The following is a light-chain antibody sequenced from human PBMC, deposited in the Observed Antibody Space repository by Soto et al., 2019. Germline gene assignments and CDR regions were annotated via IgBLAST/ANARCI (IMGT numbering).Light chain of an antibody. V-gene: IGKV1-5*01. CDR3: QQYRGT. CDR2: DAS. CDR1: QSISSW. Sequence: GDRVTITCRASQSISSWLAWYQQKPGKAPKLLIYDASSLESGVPSRFSGSGSGTEFTLTISSLQPDDFATYYCQQYRGTFGQGTKV. J-gene: IGKJ1*01.